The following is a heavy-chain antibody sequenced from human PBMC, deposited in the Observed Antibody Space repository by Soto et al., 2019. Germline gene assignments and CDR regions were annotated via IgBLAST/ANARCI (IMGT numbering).Heavy chain of an antibody. V-gene: IGHV1-69*13. D-gene: IGHD3-22*01. J-gene: IGHJ4*02. CDR1: GGTFSSYA. Sequence: VASVKVSCKASGGTFSSYAISWVRQAPGQGLEWMGGIIPIFGTANYAQKFQGRVTITADESTSTAYMELSSLRSEDTAVYYCASDLGGYDSSGYWTNLYYWGQGTLVTVYS. CDR2: IIPIFGTA. CDR3: ASDLGGYDSSGYWTNLYY.